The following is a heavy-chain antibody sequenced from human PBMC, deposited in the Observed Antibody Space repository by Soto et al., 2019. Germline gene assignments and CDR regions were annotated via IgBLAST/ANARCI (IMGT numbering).Heavy chain of an antibody. CDR3: ARGPEYSSSSSFFYYYYYMDV. J-gene: IGHJ6*03. CDR2: MNPNSGNT. V-gene: IGHV1-8*01. D-gene: IGHD6-6*01. CDR1: GYTFTSYD. Sequence: ASVKVSCKASGYTFTSYDINWVRQATGQGLEWMGWMNPNSGNTGYAQKFQGRVTMTRNTSISTAYMELSSLRSEDTAVYYCARGPEYSSSSSFFYYYYYMDVWGKGTTVTVSS.